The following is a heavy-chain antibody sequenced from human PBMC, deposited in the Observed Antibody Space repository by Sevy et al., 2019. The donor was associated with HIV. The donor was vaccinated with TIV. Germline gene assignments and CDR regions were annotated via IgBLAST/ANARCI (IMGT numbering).Heavy chain of an antibody. Sequence: ASVKVSCKASGYTFTNYGINWVRQAPGQGLEWMGWISAYNGNTNYAQKLQGRVTMTTDTVTSTAYMELRSLRSDETAVYYCAGGGSSSGNFDYWGQGTLVTVSS. D-gene: IGHD6-6*01. CDR3: AGGGSSSGNFDY. J-gene: IGHJ4*02. V-gene: IGHV1-18*01. CDR2: ISAYNGNT. CDR1: GYTFTNYG.